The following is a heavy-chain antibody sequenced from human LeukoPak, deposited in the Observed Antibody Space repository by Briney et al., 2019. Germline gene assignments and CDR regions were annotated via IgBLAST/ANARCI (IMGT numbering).Heavy chain of an antibody. J-gene: IGHJ4*02. V-gene: IGHV3-23*01. CDR2: ISGSGRDT. CDR3: AKVSWGELLSDDFDY. Sequence: QTGGSLRLSCAASGFTFSSYAVIWVRQAPGKGLEWVSSISGSGRDTYYADTVKGRFTISRDNSKNTLFLQMNSLRAEDTAVYYCAKVSWGELLSDDFDYWGQGTLVTVSS. D-gene: IGHD1-26*01. CDR1: GFTFSSYA.